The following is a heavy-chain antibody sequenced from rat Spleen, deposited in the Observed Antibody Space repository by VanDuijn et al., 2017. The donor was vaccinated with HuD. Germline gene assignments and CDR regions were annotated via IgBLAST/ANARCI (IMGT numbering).Heavy chain of an antibody. J-gene: IGHJ4*01. CDR2: IIYAGSRT. CDR3: ARHLSYYYVMDA. CDR1: GFTFSNYG. V-gene: IGHV5-29*01. Sequence: EVQLVESGGGLVQPGRSLKLSCAASGFTFSNYGMAWVRQTPKKGLEWVATIIYAGSRTYYRDSVKGRFTISRDNAKSTLYLQMDSLRSEATATYYCARHLSYYYVMDAWGQGASVTVSS.